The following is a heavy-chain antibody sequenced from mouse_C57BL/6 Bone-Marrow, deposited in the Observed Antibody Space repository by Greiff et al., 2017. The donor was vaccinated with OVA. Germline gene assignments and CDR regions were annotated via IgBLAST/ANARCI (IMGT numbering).Heavy chain of an antibody. V-gene: IGHV1-59*01. CDR1: GYTFTSYW. CDR2: IDPSDSYT. Sequence: QVQLKQSGAELVRPGTSVKLSCKASGYTFTSYWMHWVKQRPGQGLEWIGVIDPSDSYTNYNQKFKGKATLTVDTSSSTAYMQLSSLTSEDSAVYYCARDFYWYFDVWGTGTTVTVSS. J-gene: IGHJ1*03. CDR3: ARDFYWYFDV.